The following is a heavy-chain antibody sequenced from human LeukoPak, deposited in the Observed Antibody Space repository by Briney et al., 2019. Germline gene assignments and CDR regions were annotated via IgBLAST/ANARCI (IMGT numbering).Heavy chain of an antibody. Sequence: GGSLRLSCAAPGFTFSDYYMSWIRQAPGKGLEWVSYISSSSSYTNYADSVKGRFTTSRDNAKNSLYLQMNSLRAEDTAVYYCARGLEDGYPDYWGQGTLVTVSS. CDR3: ARGLEDGYPDY. J-gene: IGHJ4*02. V-gene: IGHV3-11*06. CDR1: GFTFSDYY. D-gene: IGHD5-24*01. CDR2: ISSSSSYT.